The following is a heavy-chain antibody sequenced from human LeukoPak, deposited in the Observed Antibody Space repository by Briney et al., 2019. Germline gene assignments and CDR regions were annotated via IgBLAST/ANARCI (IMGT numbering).Heavy chain of an antibody. Sequence: GGPLRLSCAASGFTFSSYAMHWVRQAPGKGLEWVAVISYDGSNKYYADSVKGRFTISRDNSKNTLYLQMNSLRAEDTAVYYCHLGATNGFDYWGQGTLVTVSS. D-gene: IGHD1-26*01. V-gene: IGHV3-30-3*01. CDR2: ISYDGSNK. CDR3: HLGATNGFDY. J-gene: IGHJ4*02. CDR1: GFTFSSYA.